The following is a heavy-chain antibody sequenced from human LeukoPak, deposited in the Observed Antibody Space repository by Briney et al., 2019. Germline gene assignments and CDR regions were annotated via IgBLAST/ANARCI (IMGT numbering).Heavy chain of an antibody. Sequence: SQTLSLTCTVSGGSISSGDSYWSWIRQPPGKGLEWIGYIYYSGSTYYNPSLKSRVTISVDTSKNQFSLKLSSVTAADTAVYYCARAGYDFWSAYPRYYFDYWGQGTLVTVSS. CDR2: IYYSGST. CDR1: GGSISSGDSY. J-gene: IGHJ4*02. CDR3: ARAGYDFWSAYPRYYFDY. V-gene: IGHV4-30-4*08. D-gene: IGHD3-3*01.